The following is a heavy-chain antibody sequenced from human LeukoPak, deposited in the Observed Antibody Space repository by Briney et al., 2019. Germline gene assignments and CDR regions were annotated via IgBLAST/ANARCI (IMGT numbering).Heavy chain of an antibody. CDR2: IYPGDSDT. D-gene: IGHD3-10*01. CDR1: GYSFTSYW. CDR3: ARVGRVGSYYYGMDV. V-gene: IGHV5-51*01. Sequence: GESLKISCKGSGYSFTSYWIGWVRQMPGKGLEWMGIIYPGDSDTRYSPSFQGQVTISADKSISTAYLQRSSLKASDTAMYYCARVGRVGSYYYGMDVWGQGTTVTVSS. J-gene: IGHJ6*02.